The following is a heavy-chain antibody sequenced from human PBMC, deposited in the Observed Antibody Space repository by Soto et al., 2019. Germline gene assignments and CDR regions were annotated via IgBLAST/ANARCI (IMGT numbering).Heavy chain of an antibody. CDR3: AKGDNWNPLDY. D-gene: IGHD1-1*01. CDR1: GFTFSSYG. J-gene: IGHJ4*02. Sequence: GGSLRLSCAASGFTFSSYGMHWVRQAPGKGLEWVAVISYDGSNKYYADSVKGRFTISRDNSKNTLYLQMNSLRAEDTAVYYCAKGDNWNPLDYWGQGTLVTVSS. V-gene: IGHV3-30*18. CDR2: ISYDGSNK.